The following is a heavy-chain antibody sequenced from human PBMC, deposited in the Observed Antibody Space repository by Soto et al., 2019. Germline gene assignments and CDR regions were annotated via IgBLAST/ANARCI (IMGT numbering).Heavy chain of an antibody. D-gene: IGHD3-22*01. V-gene: IGHV3-23*01. Sequence: PGGSLRLSCAASGFTFSSYAMSWVRQAPGKGLEWVSAISGSGGSTYYADSVKGRFTISRDNSKNTLYLQMNSLRAEDTAVYYCAKRKSYSYDRSGYSLNFDYWGQGTLVTVSS. CDR1: GFTFSSYA. CDR2: ISGSGGST. J-gene: IGHJ4*02. CDR3: AKRKSYSYDRSGYSLNFDY.